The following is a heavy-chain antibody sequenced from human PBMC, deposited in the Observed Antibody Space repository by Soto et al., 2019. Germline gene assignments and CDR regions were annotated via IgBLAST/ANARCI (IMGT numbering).Heavy chain of an antibody. Sequence: QVQLVQSGAEEKKPGASVKVSCKASGYSFTSYAMHWVRQAPEQRLEWMGWINAGNGNTKYSQKFQGRVTITRDTSASTAYMELSSLRSEDTAVYYCARDPSYYGMDVWGQGTTVTVSS. J-gene: IGHJ6*02. CDR3: ARDPSYYGMDV. CDR1: GYSFTSYA. V-gene: IGHV1-3*05. CDR2: INAGNGNT.